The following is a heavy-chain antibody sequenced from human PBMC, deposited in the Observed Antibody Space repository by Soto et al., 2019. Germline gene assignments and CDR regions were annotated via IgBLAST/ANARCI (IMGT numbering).Heavy chain of an antibody. CDR3: ANPFGERGYYYYMDV. CDR2: ISGSGGST. Sequence: GGSLRLSCAASGFTFSSYAMSWVRQAPGKGLEWVSAISGSGGSTYYADSVKGRFTISRDNSKNTLYLQMNSLRAEDTAVYYCANPFGERGYYYYMDVWGKGTTVTVSS. CDR1: GFTFSSYA. J-gene: IGHJ6*03. D-gene: IGHD3-10*01. V-gene: IGHV3-23*01.